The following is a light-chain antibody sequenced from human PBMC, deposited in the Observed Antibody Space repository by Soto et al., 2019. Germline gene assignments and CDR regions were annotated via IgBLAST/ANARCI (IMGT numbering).Light chain of an antibody. J-gene: IGKJ2*01. Sequence: DIQMTQSPSTLSASVGARVTITCRASQSISTSLAWHQQRPGIAPRLLIYHASTLNSGVPSRFSGSGSGTEFTLTVSSLQPADFATYFCKQYFSYTFGQGTKFEIK. CDR3: KQYFSYT. CDR2: HAS. V-gene: IGKV1-5*01. CDR1: QSISTS.